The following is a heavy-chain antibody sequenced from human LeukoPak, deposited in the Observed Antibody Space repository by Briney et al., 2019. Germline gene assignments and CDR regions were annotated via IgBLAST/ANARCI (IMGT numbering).Heavy chain of an antibody. CDR2: VNHSGST. CDR3: AITGPEYSSDY. V-gene: IGHV4-39*07. J-gene: IGHJ4*02. D-gene: IGHD6-13*01. CDR1: GGSISSSSYY. Sequence: SETLSLTCTVSGGSISSSSYYWSWIRQPPGKGLEWIGEVNHSGSTNYNPSLKSRVTISVDTSKNQFSLKLSSVTAADTAVYYCAITGPEYSSDYWGQGTLVTVSS.